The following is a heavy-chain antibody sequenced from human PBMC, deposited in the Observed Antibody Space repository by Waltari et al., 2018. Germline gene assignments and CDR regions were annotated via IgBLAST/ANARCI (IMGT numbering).Heavy chain of an antibody. D-gene: IGHD4-17*01. J-gene: IGHJ6*03. CDR2: IYHSGST. V-gene: IGHV4-30-2*01. CDR1: GGSISSGGYS. Sequence: QLQLQESGSGLVKPSQTLSLTCAVSGGSISSGGYSWSLFRQPPGKGLAWVGYIYHSGSTYYNPSLKSRVTISVDRSKNQFSLKLSSVTAADTAVYYCARGRSGYGDYAWRSLPYYYYMDVWGKGTTVTVSS. CDR3: ARGRSGYGDYAWRSLPYYYYMDV.